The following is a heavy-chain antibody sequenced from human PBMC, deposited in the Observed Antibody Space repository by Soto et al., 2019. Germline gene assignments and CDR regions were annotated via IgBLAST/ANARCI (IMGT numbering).Heavy chain of an antibody. Sequence: SETPSLTCTVSGGSISSGDYYWSWIRQPPGKGLEWIGHIYYSGSTYYNPSLKSRVTISVDTSKNQFSLKLSSVTAADTDVYYCARNPYDYVWGILTGIDYWGQGTLVTVSS. CDR2: IYYSGST. J-gene: IGHJ4*02. D-gene: IGHD3-16*01. CDR1: GGSISSGDYY. CDR3: ARNPYDYVWGILTGIDY. V-gene: IGHV4-30-4*01.